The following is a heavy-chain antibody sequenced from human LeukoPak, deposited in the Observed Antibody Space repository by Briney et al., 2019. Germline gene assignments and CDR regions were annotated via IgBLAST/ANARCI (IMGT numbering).Heavy chain of an antibody. CDR2: ISSSGSSYL. D-gene: IGHD2-15*01. V-gene: IGHV3-21*01. Sequence: GGSLRLSCAASGFTFSSYSMNWVRQAPGKGLEWVSSISSSGSSYLYYADSVKGRFTISRDNAKNSLYLQMNRLRAEDTAVYYCARDRPLHCSGGSCYYYYYYTDVWGKGTTVTVSS. CDR1: GFTFSSYS. CDR3: ARDRPLHCSGGSCYYYYYYTDV. J-gene: IGHJ6*03.